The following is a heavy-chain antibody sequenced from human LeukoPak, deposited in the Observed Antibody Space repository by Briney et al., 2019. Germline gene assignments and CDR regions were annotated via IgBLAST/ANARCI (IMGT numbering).Heavy chain of an antibody. Sequence: GGSLRLSCAASGFTLSSYAMSWVRQAPGKGLEWVSAISDTGNTYHADSVKGRFTISRDSSKNTLYLQMNSLRAEDTAVYYCAKEVTFGGVIVEGYFDYWGQGTLVTVSS. CDR1: GFTLSSYA. V-gene: IGHV3-23*01. J-gene: IGHJ4*02. CDR2: ISDTGNT. CDR3: AKEVTFGGVIVEGYFDY. D-gene: IGHD3-16*02.